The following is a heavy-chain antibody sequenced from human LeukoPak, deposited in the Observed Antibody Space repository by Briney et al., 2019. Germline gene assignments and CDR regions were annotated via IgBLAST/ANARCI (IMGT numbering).Heavy chain of an antibody. J-gene: IGHJ4*02. CDR2: INMDGSEK. V-gene: IGHV3-7*01. Sequence: GSLRLSCAASGFTFGNYWMSWVRQAPGTGPEWVAHINMDGSEKYYVDSVKGRFTISRDNAKNSLYLQMNSLKVEDTAVYYCARDKVTYWGPGTLVTVSS. CDR3: ARDKVTY. CDR1: GFTFGNYW.